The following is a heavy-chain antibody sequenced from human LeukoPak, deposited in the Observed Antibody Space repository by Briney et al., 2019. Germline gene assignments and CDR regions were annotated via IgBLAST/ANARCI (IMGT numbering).Heavy chain of an antibody. J-gene: IGHJ4*02. D-gene: IGHD5-18*01. CDR3: ARALVSSRGYSYAFDY. CDR1: GFTFSSYS. Sequence: GGSLRLSCAASGFTFSSYSMTWVRQAPGKGLEWVSYISSSSSTIYYADSVKGRFTISRDNAKNSLYLQMNSLRAEDTAVYYCARALVSSRGYSYAFDYWGQGTLVTVSS. CDR2: ISSSSSTI. V-gene: IGHV3-48*04.